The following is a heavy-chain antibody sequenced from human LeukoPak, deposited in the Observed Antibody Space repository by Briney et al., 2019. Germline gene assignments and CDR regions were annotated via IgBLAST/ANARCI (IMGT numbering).Heavy chain of an antibody. J-gene: IGHJ4*02. Sequence: ASVNVSCKASGYTFTGYYMHWVRQAPGQGLEWMGRLNPNSGDTNYAQRFQGRVTMTRDTSISTAYMELSRLTSDDTAVYYCTREPDDYFDYWGQGTLVTVSS. CDR2: LNPNSGDT. CDR1: GYTFTGYY. V-gene: IGHV1-2*06. CDR3: TREPDDYFDY.